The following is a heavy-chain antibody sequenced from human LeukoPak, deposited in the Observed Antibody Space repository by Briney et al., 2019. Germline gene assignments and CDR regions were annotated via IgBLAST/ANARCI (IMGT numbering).Heavy chain of an antibody. CDR1: GFTFSSHW. Sequence: PGGSLRLSCAASGFTFSSHWMNWVRQAPGKGLEWVAVIWYDGSNKYYADSVKGRFTISRDNSKNTLYLQTNSLRAEDTAVYYCARDSEMATTFLDYWGQGTLVTVSS. D-gene: IGHD5-24*01. CDR3: ARDSEMATTFLDY. CDR2: IWYDGSNK. J-gene: IGHJ4*02. V-gene: IGHV3-33*08.